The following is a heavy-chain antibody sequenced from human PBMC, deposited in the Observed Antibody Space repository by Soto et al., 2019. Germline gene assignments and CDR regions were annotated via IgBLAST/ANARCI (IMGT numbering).Heavy chain of an antibody. CDR2: ITHSGST. CDR1: GGSFSGYF. J-gene: IGHJ6*02. D-gene: IGHD3-10*01. V-gene: IGHV4-34*01. Sequence: QVQLQQWGAGLLKPSETLSLTCAVYGGSFSGYFWRWIRQPPGKGLEWIGEITHSGSTNYNQSLQSRITISVDTSKNQFALKLSSVTAAYTAVYYCARVSGIYYYGMDVWGQGTTVTVSS. CDR3: ARVSGIYYYGMDV.